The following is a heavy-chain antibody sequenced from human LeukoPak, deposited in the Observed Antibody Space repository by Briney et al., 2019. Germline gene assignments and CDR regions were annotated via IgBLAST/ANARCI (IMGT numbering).Heavy chain of an antibody. D-gene: IGHD3-22*01. CDR2: ISAYNGNT. CDR3: AREATYYYDSSGYSHLDY. CDR1: GYTFTSYG. V-gene: IGHV1-18*01. Sequence: ASVKVSCKASGYTFTSYGISWVRQAPGQGLEGRGWISAYNGNTNYAQKLQGRVTMTTDTSTSTDYMELRSLRSDDTAVYYCAREATYYYDSSGYSHLDYWGQGTLVTVSS. J-gene: IGHJ4*02.